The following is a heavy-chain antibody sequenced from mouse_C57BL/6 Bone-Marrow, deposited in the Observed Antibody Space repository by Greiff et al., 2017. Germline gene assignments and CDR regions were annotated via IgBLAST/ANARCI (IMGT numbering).Heavy chain of an antibody. D-gene: IGHD2-5*01. V-gene: IGHV1-54*01. CDR3: ARKSYSNYFDY. Sequence: QVHVKQSGAELVRPGTSVKVSCKASGYAFTNYLIEWVKQRPGQGLEWIGVINPGDGGTNYNEKFKGKATLTADKSSSTAYMQLSSLTSEDSAVYFCARKSYSNYFDYWGQGTTLTVSA. J-gene: IGHJ2*01. CDR2: INPGDGGT. CDR1: GYAFTNYL.